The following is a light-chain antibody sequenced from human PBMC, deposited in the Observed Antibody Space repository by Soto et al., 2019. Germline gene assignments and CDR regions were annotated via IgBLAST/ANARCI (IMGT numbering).Light chain of an antibody. Sequence: EIVMTQSPATLSVSPGERATLSCRASQSVSSNLAWYQQKPGQAPRLLIYGASTRATGIPARFSGSGSGTEFTLTISSLQSEDFAVYYCQQYNNWPPVITFGPGTKVAI. CDR3: QQYNNWPPVIT. V-gene: IGKV3-15*01. CDR1: QSVSSN. CDR2: GAS. J-gene: IGKJ3*01.